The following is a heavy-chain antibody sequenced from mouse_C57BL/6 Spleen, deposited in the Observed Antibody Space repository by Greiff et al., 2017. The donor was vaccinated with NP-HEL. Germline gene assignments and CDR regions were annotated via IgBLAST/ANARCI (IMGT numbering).Heavy chain of an antibody. CDR1: GFTFSSYA. J-gene: IGHJ4*01. Sequence: DVMLVESGGGLVKPGGSLKLSCAASGFTFSSYAMSWVRQTPEKRLEWVATISDGGSYTYYPDNVKGRFTISRDNAKNNLYLQMSHLKSEDTAMYYCARDRGSGDAMDYWGQGTSVTVSS. D-gene: IGHD3-1*01. V-gene: IGHV5-4*01. CDR3: ARDRGSGDAMDY. CDR2: ISDGGSYT.